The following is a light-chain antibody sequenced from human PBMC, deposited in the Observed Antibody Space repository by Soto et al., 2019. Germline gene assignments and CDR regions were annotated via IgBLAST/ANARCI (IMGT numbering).Light chain of an antibody. CDR2: GAS. Sequence: VLTPSPGPLSLTPDAIATVSVSASQSVSSSYLAWYQQKPGQAPRLLIYGASSRATGIPDRFSGSGSGTDFTLTISCLEPEDFAVYYCQEYGSSPRTCGQGNKGDIK. CDR3: QEYGSSPRT. V-gene: IGKV3-20*01. J-gene: IGKJ1*01. CDR1: QSVSSSY.